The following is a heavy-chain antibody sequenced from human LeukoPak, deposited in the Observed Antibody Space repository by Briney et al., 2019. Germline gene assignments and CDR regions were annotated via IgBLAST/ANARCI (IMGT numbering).Heavy chain of an antibody. CDR3: AREGADAFDI. D-gene: IGHD3-16*01. CDR1: GFIFNSYE. Sequence: GGSLRLSCAASGFIFNSYEMNWVRQAPGKGLEWVSYISSSGTTMYYADSVKGRFTISRDNAKNSLYLQMNSLRAEDTAVYYCAREGADAFDIWGQGTMVTVSS. J-gene: IGHJ3*02. CDR2: ISSSGTTM. V-gene: IGHV3-48*03.